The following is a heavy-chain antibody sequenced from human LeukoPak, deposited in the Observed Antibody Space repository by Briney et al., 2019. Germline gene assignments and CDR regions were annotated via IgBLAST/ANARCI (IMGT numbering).Heavy chain of an antibody. V-gene: IGHV1-2*02. CDR3: AGTTGTTSFAFDI. Sequence: GASVKVSCKASGYTFTGYYMHWVRQAPGQGLEWMGWINPNSGGTNYAQKFQGRVTMTRDTSISTAYMELSRLRSDDTAVYYCAGTTGTTSFAFDIWGQGTMVTVSS. CDR2: INPNSGGT. J-gene: IGHJ3*02. D-gene: IGHD1-1*01. CDR1: GYTFTGYY.